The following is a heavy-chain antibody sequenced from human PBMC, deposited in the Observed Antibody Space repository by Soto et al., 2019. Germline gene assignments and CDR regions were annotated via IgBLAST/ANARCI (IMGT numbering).Heavy chain of an antibody. D-gene: IGHD6-19*01. CDR2: ISSSSSYT. V-gene: IGHV3-11*06. CDR1: GFTFSDYY. J-gene: IGHJ6*02. CDR3: ARDLSEAWAPVAGRYYGMDV. Sequence: PGGSLRLSCAASGFTFSDYYMSWIRQAPGKGLEWVSYISSSSSYTNYADSVKGRFTISRDNAKNSLYLQMNSLRAEDTAVYYCARDLSEAWAPVAGRYYGMDVWGQGTTVTVSS.